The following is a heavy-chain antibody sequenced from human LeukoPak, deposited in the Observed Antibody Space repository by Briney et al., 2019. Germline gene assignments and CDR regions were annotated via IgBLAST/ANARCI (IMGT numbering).Heavy chain of an antibody. V-gene: IGHV4-4*02. Sequence: PSETLSLTCAVSGGSISSSKWWSWVRQPPGKGLEWIGEIYHTGSTNYNPSLKGRVTISVDTSKNRFSLRLSSVTAADTAVYYCARVTGYMVEDYFDYWGQGTLVTVSS. J-gene: IGHJ4*02. CDR3: ARVTGYMVEDYFDY. D-gene: IGHD6-13*01. CDR2: IYHTGST. CDR1: GGSISSSKW.